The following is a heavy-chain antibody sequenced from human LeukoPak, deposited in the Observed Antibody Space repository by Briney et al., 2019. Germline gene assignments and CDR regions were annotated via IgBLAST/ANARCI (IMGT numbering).Heavy chain of an antibody. D-gene: IGHD2-2*01. J-gene: IGHJ4*02. V-gene: IGHV3-74*01. CDR3: ARDNGGYATTNTFDY. CDR1: GFTFSSYW. Sequence: GGSLRLSCAASGFTFSSYWMHWVRQAPGKGLVWVSRINSDGSSTSYADSVKGRFTISRDNAKNTLYLQMNSLRAEDTAVYYCARDNGGYATTNTFDYWGQGTLVTVSS. CDR2: INSDGSST.